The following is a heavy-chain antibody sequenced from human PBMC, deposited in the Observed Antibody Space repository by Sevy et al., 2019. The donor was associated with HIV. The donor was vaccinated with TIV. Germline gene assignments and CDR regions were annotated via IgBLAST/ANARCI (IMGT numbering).Heavy chain of an antibody. D-gene: IGHD4-17*01. CDR3: ARRLPMTTVTTGFDY. Sequence: SETLSLTCAVYGGSFSGYYWSWIRQPPGKGLEWIGEINHSGSTNYNPSLKSRVTISVDTSKNQFSLKLGSVTAADTAVYYCARRLPMTTVTTGFDYWGQGTLVTVSS. CDR2: INHSGST. J-gene: IGHJ4*02. V-gene: IGHV4-34*01. CDR1: GGSFSGYY.